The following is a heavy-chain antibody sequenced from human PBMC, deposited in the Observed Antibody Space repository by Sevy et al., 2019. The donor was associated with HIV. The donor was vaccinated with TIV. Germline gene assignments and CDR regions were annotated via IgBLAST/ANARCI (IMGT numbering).Heavy chain of an antibody. D-gene: IGHD1-7*01. V-gene: IGHV4-38-2*02. Sequence: SETLSLTCTVSGYSISSGYYWGWIRQPPGKGLEWIGSIYHSGSTYYNPSLKSRVTISVDTSKNQFSLKLSSVTAADTAVYYCARGTTRAVRAFDIWGQWTMVTVSS. CDR1: GYSISSGYY. CDR3: ARGTTRAVRAFDI. CDR2: IYHSGST. J-gene: IGHJ3*02.